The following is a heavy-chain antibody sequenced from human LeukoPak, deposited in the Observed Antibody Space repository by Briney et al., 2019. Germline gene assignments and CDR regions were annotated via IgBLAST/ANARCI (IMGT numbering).Heavy chain of an antibody. CDR3: ARVDYGDYAGEDY. V-gene: IGHV3-48*04. CDR2: ISSSRGTI. Sequence: EPGGSLRLSCAASGFTFSRFSMNWVRQAPGKGLEWVSYISSSRGTIYYADSVKGRFTISRDNAQNSLHLQMNSLRAEDTSVYYCARVDYGDYAGEDYWGQGTLVTVSS. J-gene: IGHJ4*02. CDR1: GFTFSRFS. D-gene: IGHD4-17*01.